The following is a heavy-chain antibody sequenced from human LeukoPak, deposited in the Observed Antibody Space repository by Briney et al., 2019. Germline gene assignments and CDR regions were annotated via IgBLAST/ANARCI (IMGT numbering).Heavy chain of an antibody. CDR3: AKPWFGELLGFDY. Sequence: PGGSLRLSCAASGFTFSSYGMHWVRQAPGKGLEWVTFIRYDGSNKYYADSVKGRFTISRDNSKNTLYLQMNSLRAEDTAVYYCAKPWFGELLGFDYWGQGTLVTVSS. CDR1: GFTFSSYG. D-gene: IGHD3-10*01. V-gene: IGHV3-30*02. CDR2: IRYDGSNK. J-gene: IGHJ4*02.